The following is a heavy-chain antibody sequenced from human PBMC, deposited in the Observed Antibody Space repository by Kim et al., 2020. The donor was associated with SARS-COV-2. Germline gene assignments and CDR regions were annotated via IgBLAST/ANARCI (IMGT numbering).Heavy chain of an antibody. V-gene: IGHV4-34*01. CDR1: GGSFSGYY. Sequence: SETLSLTCAVYGGSFSGYYWSWIRQPPGKGLEWIGEINHSGSTNYNPSLKSRVTISVDTSKNQFSLKLSSVTAADTAVYYCARGYRKGKYGVHWGQGTLVTVSS. CDR3: ARGYRKGKYGVH. CDR2: INHSGST. J-gene: IGHJ4*02. D-gene: IGHD4-17*01.